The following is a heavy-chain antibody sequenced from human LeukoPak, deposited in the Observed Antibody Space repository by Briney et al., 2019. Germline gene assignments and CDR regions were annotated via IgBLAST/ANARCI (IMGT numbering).Heavy chain of an antibody. CDR1: GYTLTELS. J-gene: IGHJ5*02. CDR2: FDPEDGET. Sequence: ASVKVSCKVSGYTLTELSMHWVRQAPGKGLEWMGGFDPEDGETIYAQKFQGRVTMTEDTSTDTAYMELSSLRSEDTAVYYCATNILVRDIINWFDPWGQGTPVTVSS. D-gene: IGHD3-10*01. V-gene: IGHV1-24*01. CDR3: ATNILVRDIINWFDP.